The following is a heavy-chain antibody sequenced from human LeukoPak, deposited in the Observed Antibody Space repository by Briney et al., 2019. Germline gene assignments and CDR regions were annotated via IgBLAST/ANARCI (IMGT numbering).Heavy chain of an antibody. V-gene: IGHV1-18*01. CDR3: ARDREEEYSYGDGYYYGMDV. Sequence: ASVKVSCKASGYTFTSYGISWVRQAPGQGLEWMGWISAYNGNTNYAQKLQGRVTMTTDTSTSTAYMELRSLRSDDTAVYYCARDREEEYSYGDGYYYGMDVWGQGTTVTVSS. CDR2: ISAYNGNT. D-gene: IGHD5-18*01. J-gene: IGHJ6*02. CDR1: GYTFTSYG.